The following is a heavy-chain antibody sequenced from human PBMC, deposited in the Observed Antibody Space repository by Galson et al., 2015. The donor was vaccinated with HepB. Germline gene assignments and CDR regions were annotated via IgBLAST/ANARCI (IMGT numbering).Heavy chain of an antibody. CDR1: GFTFGDYA. CDR2: IRSKAYGGTT. V-gene: IGHV3-49*03. D-gene: IGHD5-18*01. J-gene: IGHJ4*02. Sequence: SLRLSCAASGFTFGDYAMSWFRQAPGKGLEWVGFIRSKAYGGTTEYAASVKGRFTISRDDSKSIAYLQMNSLKTEDTAVYYCTRGGIQLWAPYFDYWGQGTLVTGSS. CDR3: TRGGIQLWAPYFDY.